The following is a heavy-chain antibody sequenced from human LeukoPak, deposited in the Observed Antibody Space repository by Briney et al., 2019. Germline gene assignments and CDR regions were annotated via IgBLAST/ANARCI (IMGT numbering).Heavy chain of an antibody. D-gene: IGHD3-22*01. CDR1: GFTFSSYA. V-gene: IGHV3-33*08. CDR3: AREDSSGYLNY. Sequence: HAGRSLRLSCAASGFTFSSYAMHWVRQAPGKGLEWVAVIWYDGSNKYYADSVKGRFTISRDNSKNTLYLQMNSLRAEDTAVYYCAREDSSGYLNYWGQGTLVTVSS. CDR2: IWYDGSNK. J-gene: IGHJ4*02.